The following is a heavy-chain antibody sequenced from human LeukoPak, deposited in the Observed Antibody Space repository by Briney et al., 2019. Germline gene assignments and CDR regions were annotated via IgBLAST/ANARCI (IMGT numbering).Heavy chain of an antibody. D-gene: IGHD1-26*01. CDR2: IFYTGSA. CDR3: ARDIVGATHDY. Sequence: SETLSLTCAVYGGSFSGYYWGWIRQPPGKGREWSGSIFYTGSAYYNPYLKSRVTISVDTSKNQFSQKLTSVAAADTAMYYCARDIVGATHDYWGQGTLVTVSS. J-gene: IGHJ4*02. V-gene: IGHV4-38-2*02. CDR1: GGSFSGYY.